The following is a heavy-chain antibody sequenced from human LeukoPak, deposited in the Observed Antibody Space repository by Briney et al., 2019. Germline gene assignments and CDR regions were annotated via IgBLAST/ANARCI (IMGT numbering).Heavy chain of an antibody. V-gene: IGHV4-31*03. CDR2: IYYSGST. D-gene: IGHD6-19*01. CDR1: GASLSSGDYY. Sequence: PSETLSLTCTVSGASLSSGDYYWSWIRQLPGKGLEWIGYIYYSGSTYYNPSLKSRLTISVDTSKNQFSLKLSSVTAADTAVYYCARRRGNTSGFQGYYFDYWGQGTLVTVSS. J-gene: IGHJ4*02. CDR3: ARRRGNTSGFQGYYFDY.